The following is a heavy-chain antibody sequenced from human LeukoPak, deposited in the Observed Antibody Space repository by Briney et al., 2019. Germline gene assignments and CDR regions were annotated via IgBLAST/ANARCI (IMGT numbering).Heavy chain of an antibody. V-gene: IGHV3-23*01. CDR1: GFTFSSYA. CDR3: AKDPPHYYDSSGTSSDAFDI. D-gene: IGHD3-22*01. CDR2: ISGSGGGT. Sequence: GGSLRLSCAASGFTFSSYAMSWVRQAPGKGLEWVSAISGSGGGTYYADSVKGRFTISRDNSKNTLYLQMNSLRAEDTAVYYCAKDPPHYYDSSGTSSDAFDIWGQGTMVTVSS. J-gene: IGHJ3*02.